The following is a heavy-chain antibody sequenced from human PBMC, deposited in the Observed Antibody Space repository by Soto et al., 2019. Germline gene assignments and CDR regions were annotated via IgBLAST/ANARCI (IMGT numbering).Heavy chain of an antibody. J-gene: IGHJ6*03. CDR2: IYYSGST. D-gene: IGHD2-2*02. Sequence: SETLSLTCTVSGGSISSGGYYWSWIRQHPGKGLEWIGYIYYSGSTYYNPSLKSRVTISVDTSKNQFSLKLSSVTAADTAVYYCASSPFTIYYYYMDVWGKGTTVTVSS. CDR1: GGSISSGGYY. V-gene: IGHV4-31*03. CDR3: ASSPFTIYYYYMDV.